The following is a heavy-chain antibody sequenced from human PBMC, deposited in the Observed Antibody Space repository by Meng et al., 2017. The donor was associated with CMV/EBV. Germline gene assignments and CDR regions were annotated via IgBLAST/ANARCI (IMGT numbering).Heavy chain of an antibody. CDR3: ATGLGEDGDYTGDF. J-gene: IGHJ4*02. V-gene: IGHV3-53*01. CDR2: IYSGGTS. Sequence: GESLKISCVVSGLTVSSTYMSWVRQAPGKGLEWVSVIYSGGTSYHADSVKGRFTISRENSKNTVFLQMNSLRAEDTAVYYCATGLGEDGDYTGDFWGQGTLVTVSS. D-gene: IGHD4-17*01. CDR1: GLTVSSTY.